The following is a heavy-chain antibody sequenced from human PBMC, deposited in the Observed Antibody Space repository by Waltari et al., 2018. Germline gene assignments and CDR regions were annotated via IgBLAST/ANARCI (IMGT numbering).Heavy chain of an antibody. CDR1: GGTFSSYT. CDR2: IIPILGIA. J-gene: IGHJ4*02. Sequence: QVQLVQSGAEVKKPGSSVKVSCKASGGTFSSYTISWGRQAPGQGLEWMGRIIPILGIANYAQKFQGRVTITADKSTSTAYMELSSLRSEDTAVYYCASSPTVTGGNYWGQGTLVTVSS. D-gene: IGHD4-4*01. V-gene: IGHV1-69*02. CDR3: ASSPTVTGGNY.